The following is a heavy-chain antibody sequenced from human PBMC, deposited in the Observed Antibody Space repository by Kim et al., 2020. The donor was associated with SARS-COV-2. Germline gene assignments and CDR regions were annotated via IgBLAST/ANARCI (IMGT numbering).Heavy chain of an antibody. CDR3: ASSKGGYSYGLEVGYFDY. CDR1: GFTFSSYW. V-gene: IGHV3-74*01. J-gene: IGHJ4*02. D-gene: IGHD5-18*01. Sequence: GGSLRLSCAASGFTFSSYWMHWVRQAPGKGLVWVSRINSDGSSTSYADSVKGRFTISRDNAKNTLYLQMNSLRAEDTAVYYCASSKGGYSYGLEVGYFDYWGQGTLVTVSS. CDR2: INSDGSST.